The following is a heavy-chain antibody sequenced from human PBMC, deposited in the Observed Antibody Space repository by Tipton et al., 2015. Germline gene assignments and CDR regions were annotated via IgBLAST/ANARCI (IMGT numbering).Heavy chain of an antibody. J-gene: IGHJ6*02. CDR3: ARDLEHGMDV. CDR2: ISYTDTT. Sequence: LRLSCSVSSDSISKYYWSWIRQPPGKALEWIGYISYTDTTHYNPSLKSRVTISLDSSKNQFSLTLNSVTAADTAVYYCARDLEHGMDVWGQGTAVTVSS. D-gene: IGHD5-24*01. CDR1: SDSISKYY. V-gene: IGHV4-59*01.